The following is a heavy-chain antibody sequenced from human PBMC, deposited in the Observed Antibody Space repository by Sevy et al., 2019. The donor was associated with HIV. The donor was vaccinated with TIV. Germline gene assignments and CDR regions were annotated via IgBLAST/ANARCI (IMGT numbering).Heavy chain of an antibody. CDR2: LYSAGST. Sequence: GGSLRLSCAASGLTVSSNYMSWVRQAPGKGLEWVSTLYSAGSTFYAESVKGRFTISRDNSKNTLYLQMNRLRAEDTAVYYCARDPPKGSRGSWFDTWGQGTLVTVS. D-gene: IGHD3-10*01. J-gene: IGHJ5*02. CDR3: ARDPPKGSRGSWFDT. CDR1: GLTVSSNY. V-gene: IGHV3-53*01.